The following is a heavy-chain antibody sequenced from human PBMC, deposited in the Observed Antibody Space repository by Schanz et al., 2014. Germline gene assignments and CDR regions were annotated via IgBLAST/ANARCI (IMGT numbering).Heavy chain of an antibody. CDR3: ARGTDWNLHY. D-gene: IGHD1-1*01. Sequence: EQLVESGGGLVKPGGSLRLSCAASGFSIRNHDMHWVRQATGAGLEWVSTIGYLGDTYYPDSVKGRFTVSRDSGQNSLYLQMNSLRAGDTAVYYCARGTDWNLHYWGQGALVTVSS. J-gene: IGHJ4*02. CDR2: IGYLGDT. CDR1: GFSIRNHD. V-gene: IGHV3-13*04.